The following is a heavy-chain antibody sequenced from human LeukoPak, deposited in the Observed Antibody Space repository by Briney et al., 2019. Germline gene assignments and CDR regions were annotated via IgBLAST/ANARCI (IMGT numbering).Heavy chain of an antibody. V-gene: IGHV3-64*01. CDR2: ISRDGGST. CDR3: ARDRGVALQLWTDFDY. Sequence: GGSLRLSCAASGFTLSSYSMHWVRQAPGKGLEFVSAISRDGGSTYYANSVKGRFTISRDNAKNSLYLQMNSLRAEDTAVYYCARDRGVALQLWTDFDYWGQGTLVTVSS. CDR1: GFTLSSYS. D-gene: IGHD5-18*01. J-gene: IGHJ4*02.